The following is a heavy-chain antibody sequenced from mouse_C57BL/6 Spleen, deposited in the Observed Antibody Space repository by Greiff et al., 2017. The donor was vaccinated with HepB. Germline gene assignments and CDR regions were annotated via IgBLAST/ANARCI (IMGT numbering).Heavy chain of an antibody. CDR2: IDPSDSYT. D-gene: IGHD2-4*01. CDR3: ARGRLGWYFDV. Sequence: QVQLQQPGAELVMPGASVKLSCKASGYTFTSYWMHWVKQRPGQGLEWIGEIDPSDSYTNYNQKFTGKSTLTVDKSSSTAYMQLSSLTSEDSAVYYCARGRLGWYFDVWGTGTTVTVSS. CDR1: GYTFTSYW. V-gene: IGHV1-69*01. J-gene: IGHJ1*03.